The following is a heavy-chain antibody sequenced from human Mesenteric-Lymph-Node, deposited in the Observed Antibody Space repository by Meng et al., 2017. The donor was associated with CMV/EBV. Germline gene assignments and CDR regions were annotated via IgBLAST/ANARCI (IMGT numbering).Heavy chain of an antibody. CDR2: IIPIFGTA. D-gene: IGHD3-10*01. CDR1: GGTFSSYA. J-gene: IGHJ5*02. CDR3: ARSRYYGSGRNWFDP. V-gene: IGHV1-69*05. Sequence: SVKVSCKASGGTFSSYAISWVRQAPGQGLEWMGGIIPIFGTANYAQKFQGRVTITTDESTSTAYMELSSLRSEDTAVYYCARSRYYGSGRNWFDPWGQGTLVTVSS.